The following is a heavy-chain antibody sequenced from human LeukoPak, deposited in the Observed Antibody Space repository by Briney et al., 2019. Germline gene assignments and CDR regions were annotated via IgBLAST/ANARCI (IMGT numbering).Heavy chain of an antibody. CDR2: INHSGST. Sequence: SETLSLTCTVSGGSISSYYWSWIRQPPGKGLEWIGEINHSGSTNYNPSLKSRVTISVDTSKNQFSLKLSSVTAADTAVYYCARTLERRSVRDYWGQGTLVTVSS. CDR1: GGSISSYY. J-gene: IGHJ4*02. CDR3: ARTLERRSVRDY. D-gene: IGHD1-1*01. V-gene: IGHV4-34*01.